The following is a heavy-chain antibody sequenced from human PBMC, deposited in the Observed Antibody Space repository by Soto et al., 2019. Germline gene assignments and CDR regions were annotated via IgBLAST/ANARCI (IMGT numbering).Heavy chain of an antibody. V-gene: IGHV3-23*01. CDR2: ISGSGGST. D-gene: IGHD3-3*01. CDR1: GFTFSSYA. CDR3: AKDYDFWSGYYPGRFFDY. J-gene: IGHJ4*02. Sequence: GGSLRLSCAASGFTFSSYAMSWVRQAPGKGLEWVSGISGSGGSTYYADSVKGRFTISRDSSKNTLYLQMNGLRAEDTAVYYCAKDYDFWSGYYPGRFFDYWGQGTLVTVSS.